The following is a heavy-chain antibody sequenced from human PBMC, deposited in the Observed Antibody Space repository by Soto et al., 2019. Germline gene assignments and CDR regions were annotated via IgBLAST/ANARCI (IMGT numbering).Heavy chain of an antibody. CDR1: GFSLRNSGVR. D-gene: IGHD3-22*01. CDR3: AHITTGGFYFDY. Sequence: QITLKESGPTLVKPTQTRTLTCTFSGFSLRNSGVRVGWIRQPPGEALEWLALIYWDDDKRDSPSLKSTITNTKDTSKHQVDITITEMDPVDTAAYYCAHITTGGFYFDYWGQGTLVTVSS. CDR2: IYWDDDK. J-gene: IGHJ4*02. V-gene: IGHV2-5*02.